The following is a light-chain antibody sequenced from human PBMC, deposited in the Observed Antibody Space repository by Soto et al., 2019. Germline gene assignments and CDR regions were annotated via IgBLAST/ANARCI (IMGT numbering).Light chain of an antibody. CDR2: DVS. V-gene: IGLV2-14*01. CDR1: SSDVGAYNY. CDR3: SSYTSSSTLDV. J-gene: IGLJ1*01. Sequence: QSRLTQPASVSGSPGQSITISCTGTSSDVGAYNYVSWYQQHPGKAPKLMIYDVSNRPSGVSNRFSGSKSGNTASLTISGLQAEDEADYYCSSYTSSSTLDVFGTGTKVTVL.